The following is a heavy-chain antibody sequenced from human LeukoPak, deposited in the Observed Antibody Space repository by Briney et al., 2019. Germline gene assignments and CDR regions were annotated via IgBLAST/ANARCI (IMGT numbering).Heavy chain of an antibody. J-gene: IGHJ4*02. D-gene: IGHD5-18*01. CDR1: GFSFSSYA. V-gene: IGHV3-64D*06. CDR2: ISGNGGST. Sequence: GGSLRLSCSASGFSFSSYAMHWVRQAPGKGLEYVSAISGNGGSTYYADSVKGRFTNSRDNSKNTLFFQMNSLRAEDTAVYFCVRRTVDTAVPYDYWGQGTLVTVSS. CDR3: VRRTVDTAVPYDY.